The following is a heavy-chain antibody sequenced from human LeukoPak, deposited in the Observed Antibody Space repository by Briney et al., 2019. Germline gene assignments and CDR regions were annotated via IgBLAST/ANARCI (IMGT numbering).Heavy chain of an antibody. V-gene: IGHV4-34*01. CDR2: INHGGST. J-gene: IGHJ6*04. CDR3: ARTILGGYGMDV. CDR1: GGSFSDYY. D-gene: IGHD3-10*01. Sequence: SETLSLTCAVYGGSFSDYYWSWIRQPPGKGLEWIGEINHGGSTNYNPSLKSRVTISVDTSKNQFSLKLSSVTAADTAVYYCARTILGGYGMDVRDKGQRSPSPQ.